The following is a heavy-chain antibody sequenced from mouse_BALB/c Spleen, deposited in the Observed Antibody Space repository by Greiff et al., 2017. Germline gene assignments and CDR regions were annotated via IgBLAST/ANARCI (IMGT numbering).Heavy chain of an antibody. D-gene: IGHD2-14*01. CDR3: ARVRYDGDAMDY. V-gene: IGHV5-6-3*01. J-gene: IGHJ4*01. Sequence: EVQRVESGGGLVQPGGSLKLSCAASGFTFSSYGMSWVRQTPDKRLELVATINSNGGSTYYPDSVKGRFTISRDNAKNTLYLQMSSLKSEDTAMYYCARVRYDGDAMDYWGQGTSVTVSS. CDR1: GFTFSSYG. CDR2: INSNGGST.